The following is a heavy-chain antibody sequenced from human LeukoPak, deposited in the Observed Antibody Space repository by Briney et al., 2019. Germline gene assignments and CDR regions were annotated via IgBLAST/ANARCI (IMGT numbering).Heavy chain of an antibody. Sequence: PSETLSLTCTVSGGSISSYYWSWIRQPPGKGLEWIGYIYYSGSTNYNPSLKSRVTISVDTSKNQFSLKLSSVTAADTAVYYCARAACSWYFVSFQHWGQGTLVTVSS. CDR2: IYYSGST. V-gene: IGHV4-59*01. D-gene: IGHD6-13*01. CDR1: GGSISSYY. CDR3: ARAACSWYFVSFQH. J-gene: IGHJ1*01.